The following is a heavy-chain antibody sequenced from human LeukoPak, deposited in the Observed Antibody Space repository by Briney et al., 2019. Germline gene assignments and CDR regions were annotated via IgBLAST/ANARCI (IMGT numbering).Heavy chain of an antibody. CDR3: ARVTATYDWFDP. J-gene: IGHJ5*02. D-gene: IGHD2-21*02. CDR2: IYNSGRT. V-gene: IGHV4-59*01. CDR1: GDSIRNYY. Sequence: SEALSLTCTVSGDSIRNYYWSWIRQPPGNGQEWIGYIYNSGRTNYNPSLKSRVTISVDTSKNQFSLKLSSVTAADTAVYYCARVTATYDWFDPWGQGALVTVSS.